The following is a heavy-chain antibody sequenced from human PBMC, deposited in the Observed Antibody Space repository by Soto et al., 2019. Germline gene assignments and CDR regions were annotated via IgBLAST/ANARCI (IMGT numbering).Heavy chain of an antibody. CDR1: GFTFSTYA. J-gene: IGHJ1*01. Sequence: EVQLLESGGGLAQPGGSLRLSCAASGFTFSTYAMNWVRQAPGKGLEWVSSMTGDGARTNYADSVKGRFTISRDNSKNALYLQMSGLRADDTAVYYCADGKYYCDSAGSFQNWGQGTLVTVSS. V-gene: IGHV3-23*01. CDR2: MTGDGART. D-gene: IGHD3-22*01. CDR3: ADGKYYCDSAGSFQN.